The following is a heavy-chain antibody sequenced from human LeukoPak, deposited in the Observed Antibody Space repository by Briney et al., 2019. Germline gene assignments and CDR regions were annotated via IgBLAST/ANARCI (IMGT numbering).Heavy chain of an antibody. D-gene: IGHD2-2*01. Sequence: PGGSLRLSCAPSGFTFSSYWMSWVRRAPGKGLEWVANIKQDGSQIFYVDSVKGPFTISRDTAKNSLSLQMNSLRAEDTAVYYCAREYCSGTSCYGYFDYWGQGTLVTVSS. J-gene: IGHJ4*02. V-gene: IGHV3-7*01. CDR2: IKQDGSQI. CDR3: AREYCSGTSCYGYFDY. CDR1: GFTFSSYW.